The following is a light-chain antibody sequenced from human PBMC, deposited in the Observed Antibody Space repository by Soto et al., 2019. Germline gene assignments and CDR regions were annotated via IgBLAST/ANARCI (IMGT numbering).Light chain of an antibody. V-gene: IGKV1-39*01. J-gene: IGKJ2*01. CDR1: QNIGNY. CDR2: GAS. CDR3: QQSDSIPYT. Sequence: DIQMTQSPSSLSASVGDRVALTCRASQNIGNYLSWYAQKPGKAPKLLIYGASSLQSGVPSRFSGSGSGTHFTLTISSLQPEDFATYYCQQSDSIPYTFGQGTKQEMK.